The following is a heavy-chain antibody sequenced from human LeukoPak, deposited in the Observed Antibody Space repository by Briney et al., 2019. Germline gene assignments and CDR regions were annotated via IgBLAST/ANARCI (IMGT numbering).Heavy chain of an antibody. D-gene: IGHD4-17*01. V-gene: IGHV3-48*03. CDR1: GFTFSSYE. Sequence: GGSLRLSCAASGFTFSSYEMNWVRQAPGKGLEWVSYISSSGSTIYYADSVKGQFTISRDNAKNSLYLQMNSLRAEDTAVYYCARAGDYGDYVFDYWGQGTLVTVSS. J-gene: IGHJ4*02. CDR2: ISSSGSTI. CDR3: ARAGDYGDYVFDY.